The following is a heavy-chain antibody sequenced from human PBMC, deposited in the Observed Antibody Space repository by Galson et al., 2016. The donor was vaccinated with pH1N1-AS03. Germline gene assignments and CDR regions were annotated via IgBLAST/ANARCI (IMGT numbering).Heavy chain of an antibody. CDR1: GGSLTDYQ. CDR2: ISHSGIT. V-gene: IGHV4-34*01. J-gene: IGHJ4*02. D-gene: IGHD6-13*01. CDR3: ARGNPFLGSSWYEDS. Sequence: SETLSLTCTVSGGSLTDYQWSWIRQSPGKGLEWIGEISHSGITDYNPSLKSRVSISVDTSKDQFSLNLSSMTAADAAVYYCARGNPFLGSSWYEDSWGQGTRVIVSS.